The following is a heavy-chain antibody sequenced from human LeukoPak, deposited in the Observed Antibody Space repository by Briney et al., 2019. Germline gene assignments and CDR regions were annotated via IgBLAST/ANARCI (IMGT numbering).Heavy chain of an antibody. CDR3: ARDRSYGMDV. J-gene: IGHJ6*02. CDR2: INSDGSAT. CDR1: GLIFSIYW. Sequence: GGSLRLSCAASGLIFSIYWMHWVRQAPGKGLVSVSRINSDGSATSYADSVKGRFTISRDNAKNTLYLQMNSLRAEDTAVYYCARDRSYGMDVGGQGTTVTVSS. V-gene: IGHV3-74*01.